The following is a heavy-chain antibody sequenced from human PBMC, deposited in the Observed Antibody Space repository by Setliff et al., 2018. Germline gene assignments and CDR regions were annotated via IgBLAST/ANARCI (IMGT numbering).Heavy chain of an antibody. D-gene: IGHD4-17*01. V-gene: IGHV1-69*13. CDR2: IIPIFGTA. J-gene: IGHJ6*02. CDR1: GYTFTRYG. Sequence: GASVKVSCKASGYTFTRYGISWVRQAPGQGLEWMGGIIPIFGTANYAQKFQGRVTITADESTSTAYMELSSLRSEDTAVYYCARDLIDPDYGDYLSFYYYGMDVWGQGTTVTVSS. CDR3: ARDLIDPDYGDYLSFYYYGMDV.